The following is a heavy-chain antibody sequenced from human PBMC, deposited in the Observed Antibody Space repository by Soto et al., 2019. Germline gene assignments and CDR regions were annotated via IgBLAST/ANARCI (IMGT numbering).Heavy chain of an antibody. CDR3: ARDGGRHSGGIDY. CDR2: FIPIFGTA. D-gene: IGHD1-26*01. Sequence: QVQLVQSGAEVKKPGSSVKVSCKASGGTFSSYSINWVRQAPGQGLEWMGEFIPIFGTANYAQKFQGRVTITADESTSTAYMELSSLRSGDTAVYYCARDGGRHSGGIDYWGQGTLVTVSS. CDR1: GGTFSSYS. J-gene: IGHJ4*02. V-gene: IGHV1-69*01.